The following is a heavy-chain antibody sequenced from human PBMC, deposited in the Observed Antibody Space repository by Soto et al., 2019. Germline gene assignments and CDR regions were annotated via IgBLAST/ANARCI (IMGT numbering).Heavy chain of an antibody. J-gene: IGHJ6*02. CDR2: IKSKTDGGKT. CDR3: TTDLDFWSGYSTGF. D-gene: IGHD3-3*01. V-gene: IGHV3-15*07. Sequence: GGSLRLSCAASGFTFSNAWMNWVRQAPGKGLEWVGRIKSKTDGGKTDYAAPVKGRFTISRDDSKNTLYLQMNSLKTEDTAVYYCTTDLDFWSGYSTGFWGQGTTVTVSS. CDR1: GFTFSNAW.